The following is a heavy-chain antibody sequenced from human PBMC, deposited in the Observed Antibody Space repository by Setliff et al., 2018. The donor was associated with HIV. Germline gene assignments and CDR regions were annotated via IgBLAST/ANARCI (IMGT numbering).Heavy chain of an antibody. D-gene: IGHD3-10*01. CDR1: GGSFSGYY. CDR2: INHSGSS. CDR3: ARGSVFWDRGNHYQYMDV. J-gene: IGHJ6*03. Sequence: PSETLSLTCAVYGGSFSGYYWTWIRQSPGKGLEWIGEINHSGSSNYNSSLKSRVTIGVDTSKNQFSLNLSAVTAADTAVHYCARGSVFWDRGNHYQYMDVWATGTTVTVSS. V-gene: IGHV4-34*01.